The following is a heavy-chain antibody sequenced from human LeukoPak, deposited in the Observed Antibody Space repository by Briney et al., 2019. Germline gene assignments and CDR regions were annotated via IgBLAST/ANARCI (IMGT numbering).Heavy chain of an antibody. Sequence: PSETLSLTCTVSGGSVSSGSYYWSWIRQPPGKGLEWIGYIYYSGSTNYNPSLKSRVTISVDTSKNQFSLKLSSVTAADTAVYYCAKGAGFNAGFYYGMGVWGQGTTVTVSS. D-gene: IGHD2-15*01. J-gene: IGHJ6*02. CDR2: IYYSGST. V-gene: IGHV4-61*01. CDR1: GGSVSSGSYY. CDR3: AKGAGFNAGFYYGMGV.